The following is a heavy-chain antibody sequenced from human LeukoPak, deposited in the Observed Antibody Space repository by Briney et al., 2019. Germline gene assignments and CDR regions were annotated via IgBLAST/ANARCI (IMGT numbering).Heavy chain of an antibody. Sequence: GGSLRLSCAASGFTFSSHAMSWVRQAPGKGLEWVSAISGSGGSTYYADSVKGRFTISRDNSKNTLYLQMNSLRAEDTAVYYCARALEVLRFLEWLLWADYWGQGTLVAVSS. J-gene: IGHJ4*02. D-gene: IGHD3-3*01. CDR1: GFTFSSHA. CDR2: ISGSGGST. CDR3: ARALEVLRFLEWLLWADY. V-gene: IGHV3-23*01.